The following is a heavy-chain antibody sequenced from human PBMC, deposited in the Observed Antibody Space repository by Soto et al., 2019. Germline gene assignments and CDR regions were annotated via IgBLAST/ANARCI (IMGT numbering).Heavy chain of an antibody. CDR2: IYYSGST. CDR1: GGSISSYY. J-gene: IGHJ6*03. Sequence: SETLSLTCTVSGGSISSYYWSWIRQPPGKGLEWIGYIYYSGSTNYNPSLKSRVTISVDTSKNQFSLKLSSVTAADTAVYYCARHSYMDVWGKGTTVTVSS. CDR3: ARHSYMDV. V-gene: IGHV4-59*08.